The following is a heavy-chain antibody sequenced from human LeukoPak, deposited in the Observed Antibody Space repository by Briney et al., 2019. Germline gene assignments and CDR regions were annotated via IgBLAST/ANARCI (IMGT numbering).Heavy chain of an antibody. CDR3: VKGPMPQRNMNWFDS. CDR2: LSWNGGNI. CDR1: GFTLDDYA. D-gene: IGHD2/OR15-2a*01. Sequence: PGGSLRLSCAASGFTLDDYAMHWVRQAQGKGLEWVSGLSWNGGNIIYADSARGRFTISRDNASNSLSLQMNSLTAEDTAMYYCVKGPMPQRNMNWFDSWGQGTLVTVSS. J-gene: IGHJ5*01. V-gene: IGHV3-9*01.